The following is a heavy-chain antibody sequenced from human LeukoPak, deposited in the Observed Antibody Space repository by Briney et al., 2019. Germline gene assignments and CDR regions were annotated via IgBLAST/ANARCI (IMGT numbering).Heavy chain of an antibody. CDR2: ISGSGGST. J-gene: IGHJ4*02. Sequence: GGSLRLSCVVSGVTFSSYDMSWVRQAAGKGLEWVSAISGSGGSTYYADSVKGRFSISRDNSKNTLYLQMNSLRPEDTAVYYCARDEDFDYWGQGTLVTVSS. CDR3: ARDEDFDY. CDR1: GVTFSSYD. V-gene: IGHV3-23*01.